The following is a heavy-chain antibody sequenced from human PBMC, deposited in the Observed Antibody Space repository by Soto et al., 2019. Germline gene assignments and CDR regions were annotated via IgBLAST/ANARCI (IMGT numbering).Heavy chain of an antibody. D-gene: IGHD3-22*01. Sequence: PGESLKISCKGSGYSFAVYWITWVRQKPGKGLEWMGRIDPSDSQTYYSPSFQGHVTISVTKSITTVFLQWSSLRASDTAMYYCARQIYDSDTGPNFQYYFDSWGQGTPVTVSS. CDR3: ARQIYDSDTGPNFQYYFDS. CDR2: IDPSDSQT. CDR1: GYSFAVYW. V-gene: IGHV5-10-1*01. J-gene: IGHJ4*02.